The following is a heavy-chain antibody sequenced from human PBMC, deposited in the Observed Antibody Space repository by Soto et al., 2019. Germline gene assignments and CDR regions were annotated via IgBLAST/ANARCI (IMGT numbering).Heavy chain of an antibody. J-gene: IGHJ5*02. CDR1: GGSISRSSYY. CDR3: AVRPGYDFWSGYNWFDP. D-gene: IGHD3-3*01. V-gene: IGHV4-39*01. CDR2: IYYSGST. Sequence: SETLSLTCTVSGGSISRSSYYWGWIRKPPGKGLEWIGSIYYSGSTYYNPSLKSRVTISVDTSKNQFSLKLSSVTAADTAVYYCAVRPGYDFWSGYNWFDPWGQGTLVTVSS.